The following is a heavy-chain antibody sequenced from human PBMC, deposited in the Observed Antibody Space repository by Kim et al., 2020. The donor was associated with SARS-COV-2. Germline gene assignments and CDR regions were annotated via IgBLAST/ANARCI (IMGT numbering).Heavy chain of an antibody. D-gene: IGHD3-10*01. J-gene: IGHJ4*02. CDR3: ANDLWFGELSGGY. CDR1: GFTFSGYA. V-gene: IGHV3-23*01. CDR2: ISGNGGST. Sequence: GGSLRLSCATSGFTFSGYAMNWVRQSPGKGLEWVSAISGNGGSTYYADSVKGRFTISRDNSKNTLYLQMNSLRAEDTAVYYCANDLWFGELSGGYWGQGTMVTVSS.